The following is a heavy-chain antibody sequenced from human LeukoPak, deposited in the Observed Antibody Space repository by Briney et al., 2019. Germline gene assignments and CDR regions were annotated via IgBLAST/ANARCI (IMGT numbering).Heavy chain of an antibody. J-gene: IGHJ4*02. D-gene: IGHD3-10*02. Sequence: GGSLRLSCAACGFTFSSYAMSWVRQPPGKGLEGVSAISGSGGSTYYPDSVKGRFNILRDNSNNTLYLQMKSLRAEDTAVYYCAKDMFWERPGGTFDYWGQGTLVTVSS. CDR1: GFTFSSYA. V-gene: IGHV3-23*01. CDR2: ISGSGGST. CDR3: AKDMFWERPGGTFDY.